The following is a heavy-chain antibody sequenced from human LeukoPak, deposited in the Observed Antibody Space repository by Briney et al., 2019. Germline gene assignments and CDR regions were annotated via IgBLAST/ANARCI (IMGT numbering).Heavy chain of an antibody. Sequence: GGSLRLSCAASGFTFSSYAMSWVRQAPGKGLEWVSGISGSGSSTYYADSVKGRFTISRDNSKNTLYLQMNSLRAEDTATFYCAKGSGDSSGYYYAYYYYYMDVWGKGTTVTVSS. CDR2: ISGSGSST. CDR1: GFTFSSYA. J-gene: IGHJ6*03. V-gene: IGHV3-23*01. CDR3: AKGSGDSSGYYYAYYYYYMDV. D-gene: IGHD3-22*01.